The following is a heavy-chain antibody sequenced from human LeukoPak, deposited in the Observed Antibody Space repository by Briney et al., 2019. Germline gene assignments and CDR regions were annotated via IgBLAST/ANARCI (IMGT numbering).Heavy chain of an antibody. CDR1: GGSISSSSYY. J-gene: IGHJ4*02. CDR2: IYYSGST. CDR3: ARSAAGGRTFDY. D-gene: IGHD3-10*01. V-gene: IGHV4-39*07. Sequence: SETLSLTCTVSGGSISSSSYYWGWIRQPPGKGLEWIGSIYYSGSTYYNPSLKSRVTISVDTSKNQFSLRLSSVTAADTAVYYCARSAAGGRTFDYWGQGTLVTVSS.